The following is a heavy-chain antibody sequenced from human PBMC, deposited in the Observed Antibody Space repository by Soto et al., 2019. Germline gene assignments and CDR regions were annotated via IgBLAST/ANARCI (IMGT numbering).Heavy chain of an antibody. J-gene: IGHJ3*02. Sequence: QVQLQESGPGLVKPSEILSLICTVSGGSVSSSGYQWNWIRQPPGKGLEWIGDIYYSGSTIYNPSLKSRVTISVATSKNQFSLKLSSVTAADTAVYFCARDSGITAFDIWGQGTMVTVSS. CDR2: IYYSGST. CDR1: GGSVSSSGYQ. V-gene: IGHV4-61*08. D-gene: IGHD3-10*01. CDR3: ARDSGITAFDI.